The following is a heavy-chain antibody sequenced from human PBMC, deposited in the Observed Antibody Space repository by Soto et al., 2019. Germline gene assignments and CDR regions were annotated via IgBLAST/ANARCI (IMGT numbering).Heavy chain of an antibody. CDR2: ITDTGVDA. D-gene: IGHD3-10*01. CDR1: GITFVSRA. V-gene: IGHV3-23*01. CDR3: ARGSKDSYPGSRIFDF. Sequence: GWSLRLSCVASGITFVSRAISWVRHAPWEGLEWVSTITDTGVDANYADSVRGRFTISSDNSKTTLYLQMCSLRADDSAVYFCARGSKDSYPGSRIFDFWGRGNLRTVSS. J-gene: IGHJ4*02.